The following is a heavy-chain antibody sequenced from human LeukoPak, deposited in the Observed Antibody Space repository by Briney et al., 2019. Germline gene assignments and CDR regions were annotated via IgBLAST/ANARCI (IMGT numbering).Heavy chain of an antibody. V-gene: IGHV4-34*01. CDR2: INHSGST. D-gene: IGHD3-22*01. J-gene: IGHJ4*02. CDR1: GGSFSGYY. CDR3: ARATYYYDRSGYYSGYYFDY. Sequence: SETLSLTCAVYGGSFSGYYWSWIRQPPGKGPERIGEINHSGSTNYNPSLRSRVTISVDTSKSQFSLKLSSVTAADTAVYYCARATYYYDRSGYYSGYYFDYWGQGTLVTVSS.